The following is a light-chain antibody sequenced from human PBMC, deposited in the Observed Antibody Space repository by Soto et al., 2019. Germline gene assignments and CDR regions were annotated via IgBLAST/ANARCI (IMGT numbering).Light chain of an antibody. V-gene: IGKV3-11*01. Sequence: EIVLTQSPATLSLSPGEGATLSCRASQSVSNYIAWYQQKLGQAPRVLIYDASNRAAGVPARFSGSGSGTDFTLTISSLEPEDFAVYYCQQRSSWYSFGQGTKVDIK. J-gene: IGKJ2*01. CDR2: DAS. CDR3: QQRSSWYS. CDR1: QSVSNY.